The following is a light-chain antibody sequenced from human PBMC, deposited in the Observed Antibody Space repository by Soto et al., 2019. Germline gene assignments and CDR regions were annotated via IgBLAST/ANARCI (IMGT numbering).Light chain of an antibody. CDR1: SSDVGGYKY. V-gene: IGLV2-14*03. J-gene: IGLJ1*01. Sequence: QSVLTQPASVSGSPGQSITISCTGTSSDVGGYKYVAWYQQHPGKAPKLMIYDVSHRPSGISDRFSGSVSGNTASLTISGLQTEDEADYYRSSYTSSSTVFGTGTKVTV. CDR2: DVS. CDR3: SSYTSSSTV.